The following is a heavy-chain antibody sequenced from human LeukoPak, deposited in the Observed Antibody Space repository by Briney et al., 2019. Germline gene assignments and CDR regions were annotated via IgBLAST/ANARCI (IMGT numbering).Heavy chain of an antibody. CDR3: ASRSPVVVVAGSTDY. V-gene: IGHV3-48*03. CDR2: ISSSGSTI. J-gene: IGHJ4*02. Sequence: PGGSLRLSCAASGFTFSSYEMNWVRQAPGKGLEWVSYISSSGSTIYYADSVKGRSTISRDNAKNSLYLQMNSLRAEDTAVYYCASRSPVVVVAGSTDYWGQGTLVTVSS. D-gene: IGHD2-15*01. CDR1: GFTFSSYE.